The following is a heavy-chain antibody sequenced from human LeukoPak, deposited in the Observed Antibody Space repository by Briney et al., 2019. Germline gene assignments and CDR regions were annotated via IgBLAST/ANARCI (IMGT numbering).Heavy chain of an antibody. CDR2: ISSSSSYI. V-gene: IGHV3-21*01. Sequence: GGSLRLSCAASGFTFSSYSMNWVRQAPGKGLEWVSSISSSSSYIYYADSVKGRFTISRDNAKNSLYLQMNSLRAEDTAVYYCATDCSGGSCSTGDYWGQGTLVTVSS. CDR3: ATDCSGGSCSTGDY. J-gene: IGHJ4*02. D-gene: IGHD2-15*01. CDR1: GFTFSSYS.